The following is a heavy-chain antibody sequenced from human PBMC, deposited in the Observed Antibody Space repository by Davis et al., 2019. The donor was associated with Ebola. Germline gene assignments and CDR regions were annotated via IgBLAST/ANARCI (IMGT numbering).Heavy chain of an antibody. CDR3: ASLRRTITGMDDGFDI. J-gene: IGHJ3*02. Sequence: GESLKLSCKGSGYSFTSYWIVWVRQMPGKGLEWMGLIYTGDSDTRYSPSFRGQVTISADKSIRTAYLQWSSLKASDTAIYFCASLRRTITGMDDGFDIWGQGTKVTVSS. CDR1: GYSFTSYW. V-gene: IGHV5-51*01. D-gene: IGHD1-20*01. CDR2: IYTGDSDT.